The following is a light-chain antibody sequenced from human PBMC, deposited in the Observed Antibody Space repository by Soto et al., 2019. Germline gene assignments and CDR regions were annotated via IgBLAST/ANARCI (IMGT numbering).Light chain of an antibody. Sequence: EIVLTQSPDTLAVSPGERATLSCRASQSVSNYLAWYQQKPGQAPRLLIYGASNRATGIPDRFSGSGSGTDFTLTISRLEPEDFAVYYCQQYGSSPRTFGQGTKVDIK. V-gene: IGKV3-20*01. CDR2: GAS. J-gene: IGKJ1*01. CDR1: QSVSNY. CDR3: QQYGSSPRT.